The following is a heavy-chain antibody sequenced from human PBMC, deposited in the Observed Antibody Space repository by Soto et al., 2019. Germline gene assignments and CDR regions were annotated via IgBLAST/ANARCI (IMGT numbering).Heavy chain of an antibody. CDR3: AREGGRRYCGSGSYFDY. CDR1: GGSISSGGYY. D-gene: IGHD3-10*01. V-gene: IGHV4-31*03. Sequence: SETLSLTCTVSGGSISSGGYYWSWIRQHPGKGLEWIGYIYYSGSTYYNPSLKSRVTISVDTSKNQFSLKLSSVTAADTAVYYCAREGGRRYCGSGSYFDYWGQGTLVTVSS. CDR2: IYYSGST. J-gene: IGHJ4*02.